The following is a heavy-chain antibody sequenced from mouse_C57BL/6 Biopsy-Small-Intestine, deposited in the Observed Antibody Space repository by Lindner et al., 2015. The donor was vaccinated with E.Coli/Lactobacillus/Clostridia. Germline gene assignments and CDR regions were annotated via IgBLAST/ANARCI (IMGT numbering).Heavy chain of an antibody. D-gene: IGHD1-1*01. CDR1: GYTFSRSW. CDR2: INPGDEDP. Sequence: VQLQESGPELVKPGAAVKISCKASGYTFSRSWMNWVRQRPGKGLEWIGRINPGDEDPDYNGKFKGKATLTADTSSITAYMQLSSLSSEDSAVYFCARGGNLLDLDYWGQGTSVSVSS. V-gene: IGHV1-82*01. CDR3: ARGGNLLDLDY. J-gene: IGHJ4*01.